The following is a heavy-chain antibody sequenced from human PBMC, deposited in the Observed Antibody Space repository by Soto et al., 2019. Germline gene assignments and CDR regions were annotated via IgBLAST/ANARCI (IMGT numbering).Heavy chain of an antibody. CDR3: ATISEDYDTSGYH. J-gene: IGHJ4*02. Sequence: PSETLSLTCTVSGGSISSYYWSWIRQPPGKGLEWIGYIYYSGSTNYNPSLKSRVTISVDTSKNQFSLKLSSVTAADTAVYYCATISEDYDTSGYHWGQGTLVTVSS. CDR1: GGSISSYY. V-gene: IGHV4-59*08. CDR2: IYYSGST. D-gene: IGHD3-22*01.